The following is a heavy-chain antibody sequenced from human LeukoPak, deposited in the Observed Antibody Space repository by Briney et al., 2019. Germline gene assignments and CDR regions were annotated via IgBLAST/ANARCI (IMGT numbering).Heavy chain of an antibody. Sequence: ASVTVSCKASGGTFSSYAISWVRQAPGQGLEWMGGIIPIFGTANYAQKFQGRVTITTDESTSTAYMELSSLRSEDTAVYYCARANPSRYYYGMDVWGQGTTVTVSS. J-gene: IGHJ6*02. V-gene: IGHV1-69*05. D-gene: IGHD1-14*01. CDR1: GGTFSSYA. CDR2: IIPIFGTA. CDR3: ARANPSRYYYGMDV.